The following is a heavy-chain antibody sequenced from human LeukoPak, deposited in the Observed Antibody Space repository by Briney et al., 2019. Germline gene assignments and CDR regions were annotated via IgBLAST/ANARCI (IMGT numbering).Heavy chain of an antibody. Sequence: RPGGSLRLSCAASGFTFSRYNMNWVRQAPGKGLEWVSSISRTGNYIYYADSVKGRFTISRDNAQNSLFLQMNSLRVADTAVYYCARVLVTDCSGGSCYSGLDYWGQGTLVTVSS. V-gene: IGHV3-21*01. CDR2: ISRTGNYI. J-gene: IGHJ4*02. CDR1: GFTFSRYN. CDR3: ARVLVTDCSGGSCYSGLDY. D-gene: IGHD2-15*01.